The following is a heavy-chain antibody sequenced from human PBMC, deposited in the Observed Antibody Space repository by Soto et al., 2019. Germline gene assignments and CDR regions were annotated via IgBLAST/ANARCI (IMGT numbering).Heavy chain of an antibody. Sequence: PGGSLRLSCAASGFTFSSYSMNWVRQAPGKGLEWVSYISSSSSTIYYADSVKGRFTISRDNAKNSLYLQMNSLRAEDTAVYYCTTDSYSTIIIVRFDYWGHGTLVTVSS. D-gene: IGHD3-22*01. CDR2: ISSSSSTI. J-gene: IGHJ4*01. CDR1: GFTFSSYS. CDR3: TTDSYSTIIIVRFDY. V-gene: IGHV3-48*01.